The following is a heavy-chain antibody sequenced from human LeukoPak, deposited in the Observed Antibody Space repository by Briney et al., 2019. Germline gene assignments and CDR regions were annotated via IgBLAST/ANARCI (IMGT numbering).Heavy chain of an antibody. Sequence: SETLSLTCAVYGGSFSGYHWSWIRQPPGKGLEWIGEINHSGSTNYNPSLKSRVTISVDTSKNQFSLKLSSVTAADTAVYYCASPVYPGPQYFQHWGQGTLVTVSS. J-gene: IGHJ1*01. CDR1: GGSFSGYH. CDR3: ASPVYPGPQYFQH. D-gene: IGHD2-2*02. CDR2: INHSGST. V-gene: IGHV4-34*01.